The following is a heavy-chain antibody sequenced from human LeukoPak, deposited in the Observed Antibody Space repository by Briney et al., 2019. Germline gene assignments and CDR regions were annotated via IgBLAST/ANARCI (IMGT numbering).Heavy chain of an antibody. CDR2: INHSGST. D-gene: IGHD6-19*01. J-gene: IGHJ6*02. Sequence: PSQTLSLTCTVSGGSISTGGYYWSWIRQPPGKGLEWIGEINHSGSTNYNPSLKSRVTISVDTSKNQFSLKLSSVTAADTAVYYCARGPRGPPGGSSGWYGRYYYYYGMDVWGQGTTVTVSS. CDR3: ARGPRGPPGGSSGWYGRYYYYYGMDV. CDR1: GGSISTGGYY. V-gene: IGHV4-34*01.